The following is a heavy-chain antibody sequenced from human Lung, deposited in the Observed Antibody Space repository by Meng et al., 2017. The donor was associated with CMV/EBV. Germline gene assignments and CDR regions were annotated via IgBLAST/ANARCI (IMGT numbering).Heavy chain of an antibody. D-gene: IGHD1-26*01. V-gene: IGHV1-69*02. Sequence: SVKVSCKASGGTFSSYTISWVRQAPGQGLEWMGRIIPILGIANYAQKFQGRVTITADKSTSTAYMEMSSLRSEDTAVYYCASLGRDYYGMDVWGQGTPVTVSS. J-gene: IGHJ6*02. CDR3: ASLGRDYYGMDV. CDR1: GGTFSSYT. CDR2: IIPILGIA.